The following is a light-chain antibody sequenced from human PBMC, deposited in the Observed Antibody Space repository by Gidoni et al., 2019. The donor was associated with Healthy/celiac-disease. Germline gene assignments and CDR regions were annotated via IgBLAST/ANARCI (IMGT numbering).Light chain of an antibody. CDR2: DAS. Sequence: DIQMTQSPSSLSASVGDRVTITCQASQDISNYLTWYQQKPGKAPKLLIYDASNLETGVPSRFSGSGSGTDFIFTISSLQPEDIATYYCQQYDNLPRTFGQGTKVEIK. CDR1: QDISNY. CDR3: QQYDNLPRT. V-gene: IGKV1-33*01. J-gene: IGKJ1*01.